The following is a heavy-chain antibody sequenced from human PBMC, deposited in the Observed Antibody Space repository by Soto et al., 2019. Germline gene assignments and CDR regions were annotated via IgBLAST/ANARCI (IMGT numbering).Heavy chain of an antibody. CDR3: VRDIVRVGDTYYYVC. CDR2: ISSSSSDT. V-gene: IGHV3-11*06. J-gene: IGHJ1*01. Sequence: GGSLRLSCAASGFTFSDYYMSWIRQARGKGLEWVSYISSSSSDTNYADSVRGRFTISRDNAKNSLYLQMNGLKAEDTAVYYFVRDIVRVGDTYYYVCGDQGVLVTVSS. CDR1: GFTFSDYY. D-gene: IGHD3-10*02.